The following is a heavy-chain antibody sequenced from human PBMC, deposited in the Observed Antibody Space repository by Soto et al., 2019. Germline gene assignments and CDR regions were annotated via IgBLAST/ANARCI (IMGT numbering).Heavy chain of an antibody. CDR3: ARDQHYSNYYYYYGMDV. D-gene: IGHD4-4*01. J-gene: IGHJ6*02. Sequence: PGGSLRLSCAASGFTFSSYAMHWVRQAPGKGLEWVAVISYDGSNKYYADSVKGRFTISRDNSKNTLYLQMNSLRAEDTAVYYCARDQHYSNYYYYYGMDVWGQGTTVTVSS. CDR2: ISYDGSNK. CDR1: GFTFSSYA. V-gene: IGHV3-30-3*01.